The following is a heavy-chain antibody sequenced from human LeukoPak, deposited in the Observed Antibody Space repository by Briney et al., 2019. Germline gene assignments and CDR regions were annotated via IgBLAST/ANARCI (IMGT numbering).Heavy chain of an antibody. CDR2: ISGSGDTT. Sequence: GGSLRLSCAASGFTFSSYSMNWVRQAPGKGLEWVSGISGSGDTTYYADSVKGRFTISRDNSKNTLYLQMNSLRAEDTAVYYCAKFYYDFWSGYPYYFDYWGQGTLVTVSS. D-gene: IGHD3-3*01. CDR1: GFTFSSYS. V-gene: IGHV3-23*01. CDR3: AKFYYDFWSGYPYYFDY. J-gene: IGHJ4*02.